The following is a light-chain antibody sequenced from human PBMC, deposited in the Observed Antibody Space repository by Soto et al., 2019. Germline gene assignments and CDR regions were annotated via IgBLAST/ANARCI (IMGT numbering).Light chain of an antibody. CDR1: SSNIGSNY. CDR2: RNN. J-gene: IGLJ2*01. V-gene: IGLV1-47*01. Sequence: QSVLTQPPSASGTPGQRVTISCSGTSSNIGSNYVFWYQHLPGTAPNLLIYRNNQRPSGVPDRFSGSKSGTSASLAISGLRSEDETDYYCAAWDDSLSGVVFGGGTQLTVL. CDR3: AAWDDSLSGVV.